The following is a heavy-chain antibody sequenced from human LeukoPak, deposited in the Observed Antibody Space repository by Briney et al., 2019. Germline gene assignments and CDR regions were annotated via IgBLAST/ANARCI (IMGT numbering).Heavy chain of an antibody. J-gene: IGHJ4*02. D-gene: IGHD2-21*02. CDR2: IRSDGSNK. V-gene: IGHV3-30*02. CDR3: AMTLDY. Sequence: GGSLRLSCAASGFTFSSYGMHWVRQAPGKGLEWVAFIRSDGSNKYYADSVKGRFTISRDNSKNTLYLQMNSLRAEDTAIYYCAMTLDYWGQGTLVTVSS. CDR1: GFTFSSYG.